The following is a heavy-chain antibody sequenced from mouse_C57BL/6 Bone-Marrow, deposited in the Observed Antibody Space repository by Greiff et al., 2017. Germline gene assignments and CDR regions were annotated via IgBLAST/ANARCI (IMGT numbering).Heavy chain of an antibody. CDR2: INPSTGGT. CDR1: GYSFTGYY. J-gene: IGHJ3*01. CDR3: ARKLRYLFAY. Sequence: VQLKQSGPELVKPGASVKISCKASGYSFTGYYMNWVKQSPEKSLEWIGEINPSTGGTTYNQKFKAKATLTVDKSSSTAYMQLKSLTSEDSAVYYCARKLRYLFAYWGQGTLVTVSA. V-gene: IGHV1-42*01. D-gene: IGHD1-1*01.